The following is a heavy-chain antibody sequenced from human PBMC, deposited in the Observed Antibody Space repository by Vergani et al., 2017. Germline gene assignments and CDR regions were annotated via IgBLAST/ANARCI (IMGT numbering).Heavy chain of an antibody. J-gene: IGHJ1*01. CDR3: AGGVPRYQLANQYFQH. CDR2: ISSSSSYR. D-gene: IGHD2-2*01. Sequence: EVQLVESGGGLVKPGGSLRLSCVASGFTFGSYSMNWVRQAPGKGLEWVSFISSSSSYRYYADSVKGRFTISRDNGEYSLLLQMNSLRPEDTAVYYCAGGVPRYQLANQYFQHWGQGTLVTVSS. V-gene: IGHV3-21*01. CDR1: GFTFGSYS.